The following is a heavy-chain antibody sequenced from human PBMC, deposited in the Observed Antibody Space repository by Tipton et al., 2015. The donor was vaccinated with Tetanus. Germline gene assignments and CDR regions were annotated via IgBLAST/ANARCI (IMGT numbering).Heavy chain of an antibody. CDR2: IDPNSGDT. V-gene: IGHV1-2*02. D-gene: IGHD3-22*01. J-gene: IGHJ6*02. CDR3: ARDRGDYIYYGMDV. Sequence: QVQLVQSGAELKKPGASVKVSCTASGYTFTGYYMYWVRQAPGQGLEWVGWIDPNSGDTIYAQNFQGRVTMTRDTSISTVYMELSRLRSDDTAVYYCARDRGDYIYYGMDVWGPGTTVPVSS. CDR1: GYTFTGYY.